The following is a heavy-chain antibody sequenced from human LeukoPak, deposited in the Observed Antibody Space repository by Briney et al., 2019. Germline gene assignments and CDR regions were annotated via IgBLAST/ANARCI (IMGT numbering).Heavy chain of an antibody. CDR1: GFTFSSYS. J-gene: IGHJ4*02. Sequence: GGSLRLSCAASGFTFSSYSMNWVRQAPGKGLEWVSSISSSGHYIYYADSVKGRFTISRDNSKNSLFLQMNSLRAEDMAVYYCARNPYYYDTSGHFDYRGQGTLVTVSS. D-gene: IGHD3-22*01. CDR3: ARNPYYYDTSGHFDY. V-gene: IGHV3-21*01. CDR2: ISSSGHYI.